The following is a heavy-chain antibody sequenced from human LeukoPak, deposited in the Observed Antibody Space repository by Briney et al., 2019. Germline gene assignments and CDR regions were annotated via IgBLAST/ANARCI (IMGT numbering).Heavy chain of an antibody. CDR1: GYIFTGYY. CDR3: ARDQSSGWYDY. V-gene: IGHV1-2*02. Sequence: ASVKVSCNASGYIFTGYYMHWVRQAPGQGLEWMGWINANSGGTNYAQKFQGRVTMTRDTSISTAYMELSRLRSDDTAVYYCARDQSSGWYDYWGQGTLVTVSS. CDR2: INANSGGT. D-gene: IGHD6-19*01. J-gene: IGHJ4*02.